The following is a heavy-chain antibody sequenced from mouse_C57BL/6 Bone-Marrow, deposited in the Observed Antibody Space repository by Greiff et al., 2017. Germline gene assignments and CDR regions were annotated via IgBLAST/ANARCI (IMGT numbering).Heavy chain of an antibody. CDR1: GYSITSGYY. CDR2: ISYDGSN. Sequence: EVQLVESGPGLVKPSQSLSLTCSVTGYSITSGYYWNWIRQFPGNKLEWMGYISYDGSNNYNPSLKNRIPITRDTSKNQFFLKLNSVTTEDTATYYCARSLPYAMDYWGQGTSVTVSS. V-gene: IGHV3-6*01. CDR3: ARSLPYAMDY. J-gene: IGHJ4*01.